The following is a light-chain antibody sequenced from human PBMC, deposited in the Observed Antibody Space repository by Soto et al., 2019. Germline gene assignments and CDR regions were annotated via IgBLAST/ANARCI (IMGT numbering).Light chain of an antibody. CDR3: ATWDDSRNARGV. V-gene: IGLV1-44*01. CDR1: RSNIGNNA. CDR2: NNN. Sequence: QSVLTQPPSASGTPGQRVTISCSGSRSNIGNNAVSWYQQLLGTAPQLLIYNNNKRPSWGPDRFSCSPSGTSASLAISGLQSEDEADYYCATWDDSRNARGVFGGGTKVTVL. J-gene: IGLJ3*02.